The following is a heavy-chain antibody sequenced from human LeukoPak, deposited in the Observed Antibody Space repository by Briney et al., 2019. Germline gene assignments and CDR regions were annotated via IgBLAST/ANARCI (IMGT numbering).Heavy chain of an antibody. CDR1: GYTFTGYY. V-gene: IGHV1-2*02. CDR3: ARGWVLRYFDWFPRFDI. D-gene: IGHD3-9*01. Sequence: ASVKVSCKASGYTFTGYYMHWVRQAPGQGLEWMGWINPNSGGTNYAQKFQGRVTMTRDTSISTAYMELSRLRSDDTAVYYCARGWVLRYFDWFPRFDIWGQGTMVTVSS. CDR2: INPNSGGT. J-gene: IGHJ3*02.